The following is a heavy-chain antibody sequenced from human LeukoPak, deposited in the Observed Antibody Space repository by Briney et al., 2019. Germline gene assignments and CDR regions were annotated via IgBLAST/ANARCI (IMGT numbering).Heavy chain of an antibody. Sequence: ASVKVSCKASGYTFTSYYMHWVRQAPGQGLEWMGIINPSGGSTSYAQKFQGRVTMTRDMSTSTVYMELSSLRSEDTAVYYCANLRITMVRGVNAFDIWGQGTMVTVSS. CDR1: GYTFTSYY. CDR3: ANLRITMVRGVNAFDI. J-gene: IGHJ3*02. CDR2: INPSGGST. V-gene: IGHV1-46*01. D-gene: IGHD3-10*01.